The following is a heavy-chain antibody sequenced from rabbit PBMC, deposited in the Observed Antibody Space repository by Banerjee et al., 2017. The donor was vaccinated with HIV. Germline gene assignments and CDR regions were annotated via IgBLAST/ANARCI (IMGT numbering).Heavy chain of an antibody. CDR3: ARDLAGVIGWNFNL. CDR2: INTSSGNT. CDR1: GFDFSSYY. D-gene: IGHD4-1*01. V-gene: IGHV1S45*01. J-gene: IGHJ4*01. Sequence: QEQLEESGGGLVQPEGSLTLSCTASGFDFSSYYMSWVRQAPGKGLEWIACINTSSGNTVYASWAKGRFTLSKTSSTTVTLQMTSLTAADTATYFCARDLAGVIGWNFNLWGPGTLVT.